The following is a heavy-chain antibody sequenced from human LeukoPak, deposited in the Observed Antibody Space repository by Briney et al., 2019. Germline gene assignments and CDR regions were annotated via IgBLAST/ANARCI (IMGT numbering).Heavy chain of an antibody. CDR3: AGDLFQQALDY. V-gene: IGHV3-48*01. Sequence: GGSLRLSCVASEFTFTTYTMNWVRQAPGKGLEWVSYIGNGGHIIYYADSVKGRFTISRDDAQNSLYLQLNRLRPEDTAVYYCAGDLFQQALDYWGQGTLVTVSS. CDR1: EFTFTTYT. J-gene: IGHJ4*02. CDR2: IGNGGHII.